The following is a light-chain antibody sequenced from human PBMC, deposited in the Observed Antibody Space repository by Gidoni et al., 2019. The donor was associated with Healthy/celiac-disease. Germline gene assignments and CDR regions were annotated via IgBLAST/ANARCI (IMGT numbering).Light chain of an antibody. CDR3: QQYNNWPRT. CDR1: QSVSIN. J-gene: IGKJ1*01. Sequence: EIVMTQSPATLSVSPGERATLSCRASQSVSINLAWYQQKPGQAPRLLIYGASTRATGIPARFSGSGSGTEFTLTISSLQSEDFAVSYCQQYNNWPRTFGQGTKVEIK. CDR2: GAS. V-gene: IGKV3-15*01.